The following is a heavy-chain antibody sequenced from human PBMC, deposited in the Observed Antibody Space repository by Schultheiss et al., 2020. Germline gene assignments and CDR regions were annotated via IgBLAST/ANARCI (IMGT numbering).Heavy chain of an antibody. CDR3: ARAQHLGDLTDY. Sequence: GGSLRLSCAASGFTFSSYAMSWVRQAPGKGLEWVSAISGSGSTIYYADSVKGRFTISRDNAKNSLYLQMNSLRAEDTAVYYCARAQHLGDLTDYWGQGTLVTVSS. CDR2: ISGSGSTI. J-gene: IGHJ4*02. D-gene: IGHD6-13*01. CDR1: GFTFSSYA. V-gene: IGHV3-23*01.